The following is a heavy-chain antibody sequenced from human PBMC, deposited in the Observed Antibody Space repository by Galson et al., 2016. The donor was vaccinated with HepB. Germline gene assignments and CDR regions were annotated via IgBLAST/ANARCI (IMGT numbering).Heavy chain of an antibody. D-gene: IGHD1-26*01. J-gene: IGHJ4*02. CDR1: GFTFSSYS. Sequence: SLRLSCAASGFTFSSYSMNWVRQAPGKGLAWVSYISSSSSTIYYADSVKGRFTISRDNAKNSLYLQMNSLRDEDTAVYYCASLESGSYYSCLSHVLFVGWGQGTLVTVSS. CDR2: ISSSSSTI. CDR3: ASLESGSYYSCLSHVLFVG. V-gene: IGHV3-48*02.